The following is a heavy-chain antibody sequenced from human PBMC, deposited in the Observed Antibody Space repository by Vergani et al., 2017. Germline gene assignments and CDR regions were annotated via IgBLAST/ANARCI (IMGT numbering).Heavy chain of an antibody. V-gene: IGHV1-18*01. D-gene: IGHD3-9*01. J-gene: IGHJ4*02. Sequence: QVQLVQSGDEVKKPGASVKVSCKASGYTVTSHGISWVRQAPGQGLEWMGWISSYNGNTNYAQKVQGRVTMTTDTSASTAYMELRILRSDDTAVYYCARAHYNILTGYYPFDYWGQGTLVTVSS. CDR2: ISSYNGNT. CDR3: ARAHYNILTGYYPFDY. CDR1: GYTVTSHG.